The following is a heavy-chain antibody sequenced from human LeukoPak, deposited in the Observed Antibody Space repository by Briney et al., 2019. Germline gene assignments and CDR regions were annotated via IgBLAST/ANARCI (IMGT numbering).Heavy chain of an antibody. CDR2: IYYSGST. Sequence: NPSETLSLTCTVSGGSISSSSYYWGWIRQPPGKGLEWIGSIYYSGSTYYNPSLKSRVTISVDTSKNQFSLKLSSVTAADTAVYYCARDLRDGYANWYFDLWGRGTLVTVSS. CDR1: GGSISSSSYY. CDR3: ARDLRDGYANWYFDL. D-gene: IGHD5-24*01. V-gene: IGHV4-39*02. J-gene: IGHJ2*01.